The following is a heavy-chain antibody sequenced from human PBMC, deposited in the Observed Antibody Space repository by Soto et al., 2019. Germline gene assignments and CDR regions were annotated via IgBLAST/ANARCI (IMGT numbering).Heavy chain of an antibody. CDR2: IYHSGRT. CDR1: GASISSYY. CDR3: VREHNWNYDY. Sequence: QVQLQESGPGLVKASETLSLTCTVSGASISSYYWSWIRQPPGKGLEWIGYIYHSGRTNHNPSLKSRVTISVDTSKNQLSLRLTSVTPADTAVYYCVREHNWNYDYWGQGTLVTVSS. V-gene: IGHV4-59*01. D-gene: IGHD1-7*01. J-gene: IGHJ4*02.